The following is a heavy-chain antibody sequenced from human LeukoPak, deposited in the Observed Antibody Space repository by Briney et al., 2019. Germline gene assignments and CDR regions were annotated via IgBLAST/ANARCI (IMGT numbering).Heavy chain of an antibody. CDR3: ARMNFYGDYCDY. Sequence: PGGSLRLSCAASEFTFSSYTMKWVRQAPGKGLEWVSSISSSSGYIYYADSVKGRFTISRDNAKNSLYLQMNSLRAEDTAVYYCARMNFYGDYCDYWGQGTLVTVSS. CDR2: ISSSSGYI. V-gene: IGHV3-21*01. J-gene: IGHJ4*02. CDR1: EFTFSSYT. D-gene: IGHD4-17*01.